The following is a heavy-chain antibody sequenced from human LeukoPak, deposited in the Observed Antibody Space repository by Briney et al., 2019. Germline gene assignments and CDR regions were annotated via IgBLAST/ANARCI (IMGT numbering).Heavy chain of an antibody. CDR1: GGSISSGGYY. CDR3: AGATTLVYPADYDV. J-gene: IGHJ4*02. CDR2: IYYSGDT. Sequence: PSETLSLTCTVSGGSISSGGYYWGWIRQHPGKGLEWIGYIYYSGDTYYNPSLTSRVTISVDTSKIQFSLKLTSATAADAAVYYCAGATTLVYPADYDVWGQGALVTVSS. D-gene: IGHD1-14*01. V-gene: IGHV4-31*03.